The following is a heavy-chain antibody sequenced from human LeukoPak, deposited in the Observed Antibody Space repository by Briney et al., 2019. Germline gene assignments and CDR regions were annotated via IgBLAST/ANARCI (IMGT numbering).Heavy chain of an antibody. V-gene: IGHV4-39*01. Sequence: SETLSLTCTVSGGSISSSSYYWGWIRQPPGKGLEWIGSIYYSGSTYYNPSLKSRVTISVDTSKNQFSLKLSSVTAADTAVYYCARLEPRITIFGVVDYYFDYWGQGTLVTVSS. CDR1: GGSISSSSYY. D-gene: IGHD3-3*01. CDR3: ARLEPRITIFGVVDYYFDY. CDR2: IYYSGST. J-gene: IGHJ4*02.